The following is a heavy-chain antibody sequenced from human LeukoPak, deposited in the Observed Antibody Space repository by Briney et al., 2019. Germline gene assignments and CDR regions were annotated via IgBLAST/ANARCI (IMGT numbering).Heavy chain of an antibody. CDR1: GVSLSSYY. CDR3: ARDYYFGSGTYSGFDY. CDR2: IYYSGST. Sequence: PSETLTLTCTVSGVSLSSYYWTWIRQPPGKGLEWIGYIYYSGSTNYNPSLKSRLTISVDTSKNQFSLRLSSVTAADTAVYYCARDYYFGSGTYSGFDYWGQGTLVTVSS. J-gene: IGHJ4*02. D-gene: IGHD3-10*01. V-gene: IGHV4-59*01.